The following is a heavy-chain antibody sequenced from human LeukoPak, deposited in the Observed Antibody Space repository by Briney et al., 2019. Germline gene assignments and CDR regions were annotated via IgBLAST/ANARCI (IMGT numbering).Heavy chain of an antibody. V-gene: IGHV3-15*01. Sequence: GESLRLSCAASGFTFSNAWMSWVRRAPGKGLEWVGRIKSKPDGGAIDYAAPVKGRFIISRDDSKDMLYLQMNSLKTVDTGVYYCTRDKLELRQFDYWGQGTLVTVSS. CDR3: TRDKLELRQFDY. CDR2: IKSKPDGGAI. J-gene: IGHJ4*02. D-gene: IGHD1-26*01. CDR1: GFTFSNAW.